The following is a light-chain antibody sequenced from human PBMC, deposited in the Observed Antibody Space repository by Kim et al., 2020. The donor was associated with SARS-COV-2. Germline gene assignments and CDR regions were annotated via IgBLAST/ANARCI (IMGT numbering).Light chain of an antibody. CDR2: DVS. CDR1: SSDVGRYNY. V-gene: IGLV2-11*01. CDR3: CSYAGSYVV. J-gene: IGLJ2*01. Sequence: QSALTQPRSVSGSPGQSVTISCTGTSSDVGRYNYVSWYQQHPGKAPKVMIYDVSKRPSGVPDRFSGSKSGNTASLTISGLQAEDEADYYCCSYAGSYVVFGGGTQLTVL.